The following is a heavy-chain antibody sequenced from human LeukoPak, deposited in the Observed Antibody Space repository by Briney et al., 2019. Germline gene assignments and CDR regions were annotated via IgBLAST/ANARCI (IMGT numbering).Heavy chain of an antibody. D-gene: IGHD2-2*01. CDR2: IKQDGSEK. CDR3: ARDPGYCSSTSCLYFDY. CDR1: GFTFSSYA. V-gene: IGHV3-7*04. Sequence: PGGSLRLSCAASGFTFSSYAMSWVRQAPGKGLEWVANIKQDGSEKYYVDSVKGRFTISRDNAKNSLYLQMNSLRAEDTAVYYCARDPGYCSSTSCLYFDYWGQGTLVTVSS. J-gene: IGHJ4*02.